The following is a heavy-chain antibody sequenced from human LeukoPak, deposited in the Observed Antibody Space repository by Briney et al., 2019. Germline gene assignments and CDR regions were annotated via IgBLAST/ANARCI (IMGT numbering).Heavy chain of an antibody. D-gene: IGHD5-18*01. V-gene: IGHV4-30-4*07. J-gene: IGHJ5*02. Sequence: IPSETLSLTCAVSGGSINSAGYSWSWIRQPPGKGLEWIGFIYYSGTTRYNPSLKGRLTISLDTSKNHFFLKLTSVTAADTAVYYCARGGAKAPTAMNWFDPWGRGTLVTVSS. CDR1: GGSINSAGYS. CDR3: ARGGAKAPTAMNWFDP. CDR2: IYYSGTT.